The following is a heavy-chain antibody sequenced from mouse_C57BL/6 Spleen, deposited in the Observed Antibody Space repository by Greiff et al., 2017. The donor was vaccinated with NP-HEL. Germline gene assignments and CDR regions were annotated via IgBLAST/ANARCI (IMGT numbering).Heavy chain of an antibody. Sequence: VKVVESGAELVKPGASVKMSCKASGYTFTTYPIEWMKQNHGKSLEWIGNFHPYNDDTKYNEKFKGKATLTVEKSSSTVYLELSRLTSDDSAVYYCARREAYGSSPWFAYWGQGTLVTVSA. D-gene: IGHD1-1*01. CDR3: ARREAYGSSPWFAY. J-gene: IGHJ3*01. CDR1: GYTFTTYP. V-gene: IGHV1-47*01. CDR2: FHPYNDDT.